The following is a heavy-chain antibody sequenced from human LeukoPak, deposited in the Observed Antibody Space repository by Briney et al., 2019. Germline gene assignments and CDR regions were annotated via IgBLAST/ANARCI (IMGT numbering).Heavy chain of an antibody. CDR3: ARLGIGDQDY. J-gene: IGHJ4*02. D-gene: IGHD3-16*01. CDR2: IYYSGST. V-gene: IGHV4-61*05. CDR1: GDSISLGGHY. Sequence: KPSETLSLTCDVSGDSISLGGHYWGWIRQLPGRGLEWIGYIYYSGSTNYNPSLKSRVTISVDTSKNQFSLKVSSVTAADTAVYYCARLGIGDQDYWGQGTLVTVSS.